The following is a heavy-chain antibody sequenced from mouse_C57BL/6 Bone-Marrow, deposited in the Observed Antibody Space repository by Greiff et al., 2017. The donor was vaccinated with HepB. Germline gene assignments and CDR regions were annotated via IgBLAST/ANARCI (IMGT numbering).Heavy chain of an antibody. J-gene: IGHJ2*01. CDR2: GQGLEWIG. Sequence: VQLQQSGPELARPWASVKISCQAFYTFSRRVHFAIRDTNYWMQWVKQRPGQGLEWIGAIYPGNGDTSYNQKFKGKSTLTADTSASTAYMQLSSLTSEDSAVYYCASLEEIDYYGSPYFDYWGQGTTLTVSS. D-gene: IGHD1-1*01. CDR3: SEDSAVYYCASLEEIDYYGSPYFDY. CDR1: YTFSRRVH. V-gene: IGHV1-87*01.